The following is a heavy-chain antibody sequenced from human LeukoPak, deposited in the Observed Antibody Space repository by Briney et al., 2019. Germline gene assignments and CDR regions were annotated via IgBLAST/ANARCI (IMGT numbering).Heavy chain of an antibody. D-gene: IGHD2/OR15-2a*01. V-gene: IGHV1-69*01. J-gene: IGHJ5*02. CDR2: IIPIFGTA. CDR1: GGXFXSXX. CDR3: ARAHFVNAAEGPFDP. Sequence: GSSVXXSCKASGGXFXSXXXXXVXQXPGQXXXXXXGIIPIFGTANYAQKFQGRVTITADESTSTAYMELSSLRSEDTAVYYCARAHFVNAAEGPFDPGAREPWSPSPQ.